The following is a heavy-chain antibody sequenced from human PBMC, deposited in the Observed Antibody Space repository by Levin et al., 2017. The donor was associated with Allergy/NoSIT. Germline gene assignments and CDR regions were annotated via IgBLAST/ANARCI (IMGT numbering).Heavy chain of an antibody. CDR1: GGTFNIYS. CDR3: ASATYYDILTGYLLY. V-gene: IGHV1-69*13. Sequence: GASVKVSCKASGGTFNIYSISWVRQAPGQGLEWMGRIIPIFGTAHYAQKFQGRVSITADESTSTAYMELSSLRSDDTAVYYCASATYYDILTGYLLYWGQGTLVTVSS. J-gene: IGHJ4*02. D-gene: IGHD3-9*01. CDR2: IIPIFGTA.